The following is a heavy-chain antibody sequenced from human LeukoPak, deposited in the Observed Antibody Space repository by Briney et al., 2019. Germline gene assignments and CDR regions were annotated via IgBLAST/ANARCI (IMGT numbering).Heavy chain of an antibody. V-gene: IGHV3-48*01. J-gene: IGHJ4*02. CDR1: GFTFSSYS. CDR2: ISSSSSSTI. D-gene: IGHD5-12*01. Sequence: PGGSLRLSCAASGFTFSSYSMNWVRQAPGKGLEWVSYISSSSSSTIYYADSVKGRFTISRDNSKNTLYLQMNSLRAEDTAVYYCAKVMGNSGYDTRYDYWGQGTLVTVSS. CDR3: AKVMGNSGYDTRYDY.